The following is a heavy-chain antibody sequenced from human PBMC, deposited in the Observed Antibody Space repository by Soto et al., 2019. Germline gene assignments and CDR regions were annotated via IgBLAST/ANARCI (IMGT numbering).Heavy chain of an antibody. CDR2: IYHGGST. Sequence: SQIHSLTNAVSGGTIRSLGNPWIIIQQAPGQGLEWIGYIYHGGSTYYYNPSLQSRVTISVDRSKNQFSLKLSSVTAADTAVYYCARDRAGDYDILTGYYRPDYYHYGMGVWGQGTTVTGSS. J-gene: IGHJ6*02. D-gene: IGHD3-9*01. CDR1: GGTIRSLGNP. V-gene: IGHV4-30-2*01. CDR3: ARDRAGDYDILTGYYRPDYYHYGMGV.